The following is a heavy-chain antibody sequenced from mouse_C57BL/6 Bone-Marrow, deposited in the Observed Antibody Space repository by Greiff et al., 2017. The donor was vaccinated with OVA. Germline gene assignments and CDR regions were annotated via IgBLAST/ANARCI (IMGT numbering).Heavy chain of an antibody. D-gene: IGHD2-1*01. Sequence: DVMLVESGGGLVKPGGSLKLSCAASGFTFSSYAMSWVRQTPEKRLEWVATISDGGSYTYYPDNVKGRFTISRDNAKNNLYLQMSHLKSEDTAMYYCARVGNYEGYYAMDYWGQGTSVTVSS. J-gene: IGHJ4*01. CDR2: ISDGGSYT. V-gene: IGHV5-4*03. CDR1: GFTFSSYA. CDR3: ARVGNYEGYYAMDY.